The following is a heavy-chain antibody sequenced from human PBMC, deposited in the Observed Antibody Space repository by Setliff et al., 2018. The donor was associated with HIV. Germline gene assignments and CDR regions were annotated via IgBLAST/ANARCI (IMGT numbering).Heavy chain of an antibody. CDR1: GFTFSSYA. J-gene: IGHJ6*03. CDR3: AKGRYSSGANYYYYYMDV. V-gene: IGHV3-23*01. Sequence: GGSLRLSCAASGFTFSSYAMSWVRQAPGKGLDWVSAISSGGGTYYADFVKGRFTISRDNSKNTLYPQMNSLRAEDTAVYYCAKGRYSSGANYYYYYMDVWGKGTTVTVSS. D-gene: IGHD6-19*01. CDR2: ISSGGGT.